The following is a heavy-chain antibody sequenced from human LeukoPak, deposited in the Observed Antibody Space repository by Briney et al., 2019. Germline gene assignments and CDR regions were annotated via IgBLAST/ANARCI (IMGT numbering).Heavy chain of an antibody. J-gene: IGHJ4*02. CDR1: GYSISSGYY. D-gene: IGHD2-2*01. V-gene: IGHV4-38-2*02. CDR3: ARVLCSSTSCYVDY. CDR2: IYHSGST. Sequence: SETLSLTCTVSGYSISSGYYWGWIRQPPGKGLEWIGSIYHSGSTYYNPSLKSRVTISVDTSKNQFSLKLSSVTAADTAVYYCARVLCSSTSCYVDYWGQGTLVTVSS.